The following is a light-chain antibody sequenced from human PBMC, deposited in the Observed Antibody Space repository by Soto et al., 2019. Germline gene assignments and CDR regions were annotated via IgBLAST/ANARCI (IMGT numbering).Light chain of an antibody. CDR3: AAWDDSLSWV. Sequence: QSVLTQPPSTSGTPGQRVTSSCSGSSSNIGSNPVSWYQQLPGTAPQLLIYSNEQRPAVVPDRFSGSRSGTSASLAISGLQSEDDAASYCAAWDDSLSWVFGGGTQLAV. CDR1: SSNIGSNP. CDR2: SNE. V-gene: IGLV1-44*01. J-gene: IGLJ3*02.